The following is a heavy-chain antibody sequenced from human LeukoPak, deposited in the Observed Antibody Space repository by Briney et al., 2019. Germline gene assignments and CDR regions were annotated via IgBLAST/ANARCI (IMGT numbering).Heavy chain of an antibody. J-gene: IGHJ5*02. D-gene: IGHD3-10*01. Sequence: ASVKVSCNTSGYTFTSFGISWVRKAPGQGLEWMGWIGAYNGKIKYAQTFQGRVTMTTDTSTSTAYMELRSLRSDDTAVYYCARVRAGLGGGHWFDPWGQGTLVTVSS. V-gene: IGHV1-18*01. CDR2: IGAYNGKI. CDR1: GYTFTSFG. CDR3: ARVRAGLGGGHWFDP.